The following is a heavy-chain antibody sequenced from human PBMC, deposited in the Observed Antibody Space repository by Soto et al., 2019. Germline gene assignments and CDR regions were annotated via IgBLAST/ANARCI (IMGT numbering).Heavy chain of an antibody. V-gene: IGHV3-23*01. CDR1: GFTFSSYA. D-gene: IGHD5-12*01. CDR2: ISGSGGST. CDR3: AKDPGSPNEGYSGVFVIYYYYYYLVG. J-gene: IGHJ6*03. Sequence: GGSLRLSCAASGFTFSSYAMSWVRQAPGKGLEWVSAISGSGGSTYYADSVKGRFTISRDNSKNTLYLQMNSLRAEDTAVYYCAKDPGSPNEGYSGVFVIYYYYYYLVGWGTGTTVTVFS.